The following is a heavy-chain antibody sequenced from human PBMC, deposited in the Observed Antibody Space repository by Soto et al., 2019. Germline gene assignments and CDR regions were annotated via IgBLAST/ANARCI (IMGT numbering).Heavy chain of an antibody. Sequence: PGESLKISCKGFESTFTNYWIAWVRQMPGKGLEWMGVIYPGASDTIYSPSFQGQVTMSADKSLNTAYLQWSSLKASDTAMYYCARHAAYCSTTTCSQNDYWGQGTLVTVSS. CDR2: IYPGASDT. D-gene: IGHD2-2*01. CDR3: ARHAAYCSTTTCSQNDY. J-gene: IGHJ4*02. V-gene: IGHV5-51*01. CDR1: ESTFTNYW.